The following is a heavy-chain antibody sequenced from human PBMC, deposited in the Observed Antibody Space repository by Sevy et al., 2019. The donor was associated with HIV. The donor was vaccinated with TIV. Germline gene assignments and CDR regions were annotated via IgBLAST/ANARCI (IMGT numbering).Heavy chain of an antibody. V-gene: IGHV3-23*01. CDR2: ITGSGGST. J-gene: IGHJ6*02. CDR3: ARDLPGDSRMDV. D-gene: IGHD3-22*01. Sequence: GGSLRLSCAASGFTLSSYAMTWVRQTPRKGLEWVSTITGSGGSTNYADSLKGRFTISRDNAKNSLYLQMNSLRAEDTGVYYCARDLPGDSRMDVWGQGTTVTVSS. CDR1: GFTLSSYA.